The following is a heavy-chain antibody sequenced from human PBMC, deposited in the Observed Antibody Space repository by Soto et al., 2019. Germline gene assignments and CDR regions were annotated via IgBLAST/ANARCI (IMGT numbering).Heavy chain of an antibody. CDR1: GFTFSSYS. J-gene: IGHJ4*02. V-gene: IGHV3-21*01. CDR3: VQKLGYCSSTRFPPNDY. Sequence: EVQLVESGGGLVKPGGSLRLSCAASGFTFSSYSMNWVRQAPGKGLEWVSSISSSSSYIYYANSVKGRFTISRDNAKNSLYLQMNSLRAEDTAVYYCVQKLGYCSSTRFPPNDYWGQGTLVTVSS. CDR2: ISSSSSYI. D-gene: IGHD2-2*01.